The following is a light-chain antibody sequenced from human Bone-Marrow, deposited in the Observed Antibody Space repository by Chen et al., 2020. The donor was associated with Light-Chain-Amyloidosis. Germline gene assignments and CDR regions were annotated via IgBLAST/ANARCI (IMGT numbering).Light chain of an antibody. Sequence: QTALTQPASASGSPGQPITTSRTGTSSDVGGYKSVSWYQQHPGKAPKLMIYDDSNRPSGVSNRFSGSKSGNTASLTISGLQAEDEADYYCSAYTSSSTLVFGGGTKLTVL. CDR3: SAYTSSSTLV. CDR2: DDS. J-gene: IGLJ2*01. V-gene: IGLV2-14*01. CDR1: SSDVGGYKS.